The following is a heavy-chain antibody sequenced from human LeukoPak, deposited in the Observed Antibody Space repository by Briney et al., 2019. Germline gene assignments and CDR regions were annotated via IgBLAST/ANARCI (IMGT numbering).Heavy chain of an antibody. CDR2: INHSGST. CDR1: GGSFSGYY. Sequence: SETLSLTCAVYGGSFSGYYWSWIRQPPGKGLEWIGEINHSGSTNYNPSLKSRVTISVDTSKNQFSLKLSSVTAADTAVYYCARVYNWNYVSPKGYAFDIWGQGTMVTVSS. V-gene: IGHV4-34*01. J-gene: IGHJ3*02. D-gene: IGHD1-7*01. CDR3: ARVYNWNYVSPKGYAFDI.